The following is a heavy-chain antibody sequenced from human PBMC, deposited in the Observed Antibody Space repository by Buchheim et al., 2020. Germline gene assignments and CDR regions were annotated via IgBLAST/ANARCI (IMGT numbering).Heavy chain of an antibody. CDR2: IKQDGSEK. CDR1: GFIFSNYW. Sequence: EVQLVESGGDLVQPGGSLRLSCAASGFIFSNYWMSWVRQAPGKGLEWVANIKQDGSEKYYVDSVKGRFTISRDNAKSSLYLQVNNFRAEDTAVYYCVYGGYFFNFWGQGTL. D-gene: IGHD2/OR15-2a*01. J-gene: IGHJ4*02. CDR3: VYGGYFFNF. V-gene: IGHV3-7*01.